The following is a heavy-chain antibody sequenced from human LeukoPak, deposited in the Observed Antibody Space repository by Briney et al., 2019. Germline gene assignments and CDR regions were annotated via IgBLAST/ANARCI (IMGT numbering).Heavy chain of an antibody. CDR3: AREVGPDYHFDY. Sequence: PGGSLRLSCAASGFTFSSYSMNWVRQAPGKGLEWVSSISSSSSYMYYADSVKGRFTISRDNAKNSLYLQMNSLRAEDTAVYYCAREVGPDYHFDYWGQGTLVTVSS. J-gene: IGHJ4*02. V-gene: IGHV3-21*01. D-gene: IGHD4-11*01. CDR2: ISSSSSYM. CDR1: GFTFSSYS.